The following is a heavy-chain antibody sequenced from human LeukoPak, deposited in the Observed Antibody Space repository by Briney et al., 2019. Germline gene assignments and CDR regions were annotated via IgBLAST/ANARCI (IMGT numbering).Heavy chain of an antibody. V-gene: IGHV3-23*01. CDR1: GFTVSSNY. Sequence: SGGSLRLSCAASGFTVSSNYMSWVRQAPGKGPEWVSIISDSGGSTYYADSVKGRFTISRDNSKNTLYVQMNSLRAEDTAIYYCAKVSRPRVGYFDYWGQGTLVTVSS. CDR2: ISDSGGST. CDR3: AKVSRPRVGYFDY. J-gene: IGHJ4*02. D-gene: IGHD4-23*01.